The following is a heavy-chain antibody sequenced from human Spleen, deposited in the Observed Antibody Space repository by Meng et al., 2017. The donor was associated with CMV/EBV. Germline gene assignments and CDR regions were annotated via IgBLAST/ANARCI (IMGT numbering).Heavy chain of an antibody. Sequence: QAGEGLVKPSGALARTWSGQGGSCSMCYCVWVRQPPGKGLWWIGEINHSGSTNYNPSLKSRVTISVDTCKNQFFLKLSSVTAADTAVYYCARGLDSGGWYENTDYWGQGTLVTVSS. D-gene: IGHD6-19*01. CDR2: INHSGST. J-gene: IGHJ4*02. CDR3: ARGLDSGGWYENTDY. V-gene: IGHV4-34*01. CDR1: GGSCSMCY.